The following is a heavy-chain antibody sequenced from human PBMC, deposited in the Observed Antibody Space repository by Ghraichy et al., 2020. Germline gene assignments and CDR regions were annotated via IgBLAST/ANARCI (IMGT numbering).Heavy chain of an antibody. CDR2: ISGNGGST. CDR1: GFTFSSYA. D-gene: IGHD3-9*01. CDR3: AKAFYYDVLSGYYIDY. V-gene: IGHV3-23*01. Sequence: GGSLRLSCAASGFTFSSYAMNWVRQAPGNGLQWVSGISGNGGSTYYADSVKGRFTISRDRSKNTLYLQMNSLRAEDTAIYYCAKAFYYDVLSGYYIDYWGQGTLVTVSS. J-gene: IGHJ4*02.